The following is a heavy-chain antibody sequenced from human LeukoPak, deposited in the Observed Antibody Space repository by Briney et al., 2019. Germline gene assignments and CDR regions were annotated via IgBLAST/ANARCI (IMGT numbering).Heavy chain of an antibody. CDR2: IRYDGSNK. J-gene: IGHJ4*02. CDR3: ARDYYDILTGYFPFDY. Sequence: PGGSLRLSCAASGFTFSSYGMHWVRQAPGKGLEWVAFIRYDGSNKYYADSVKGRFTISRDNSKNTLYLQMNSLRAEDTAVYYCARDYYDILTGYFPFDYWGQGTLVTVSS. D-gene: IGHD3-9*01. CDR1: GFTFSSYG. V-gene: IGHV3-30*02.